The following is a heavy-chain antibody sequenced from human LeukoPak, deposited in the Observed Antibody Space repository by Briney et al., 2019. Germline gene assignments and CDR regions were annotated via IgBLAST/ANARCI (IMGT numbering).Heavy chain of an antibody. CDR1: GFTFSDYY. CDR2: ISSSGSTI. D-gene: IGHD3-9*01. CDR3: ARELGRARSDNVLRYFDWLFEEGDV. V-gene: IGHV3-11*04. Sequence: GGSLRLSCAASGFTFSDYYMSWIRQAPGKGLEWVSYISSSGSTIYYADSVKGRFTISRDNAKNSLYLQMNSLRAEDTAVYYCARELGRARSDNVLRYFDWLFEEGDVWGQGTTVTVSS. J-gene: IGHJ6*02.